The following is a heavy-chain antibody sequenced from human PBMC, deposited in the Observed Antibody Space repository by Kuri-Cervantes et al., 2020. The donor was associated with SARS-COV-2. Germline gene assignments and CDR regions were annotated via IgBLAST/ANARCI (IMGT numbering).Heavy chain of an antibody. V-gene: IGHV1-2*02. Sequence: ASVTVSCKASGYTFTGYYMHWVRQAPGQGLEWMGWINPNSGGTNYAQKFQGRVTMTRDTSISTAYTELSRLRSDDTAVYYCARVAVGATHPNYYMDVWGKGTTVTVSS. CDR2: INPNSGGT. CDR1: GYTFTGYY. D-gene: IGHD1-26*01. J-gene: IGHJ6*03. CDR3: ARVAVGATHPNYYMDV.